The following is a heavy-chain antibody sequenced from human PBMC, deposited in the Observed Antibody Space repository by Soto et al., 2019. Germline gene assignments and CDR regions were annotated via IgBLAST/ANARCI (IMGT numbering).Heavy chain of an antibody. V-gene: IGHV1-69*06. D-gene: IGHD3-22*01. CDR1: GGTCSSYA. CDR3: AKLDDRRAY. CDR2: IIPIFGTA. J-gene: IGHJ4*02. Sequence: GASVKVSCKASGGTCSSYAISWVRQAPGQGLEWMGGIIPIFGTANYAQKFQGRVTIPADKSTSTDYMELSSLRSEDTDVYYCAKLDDRRAYWGQGTLVTVSS.